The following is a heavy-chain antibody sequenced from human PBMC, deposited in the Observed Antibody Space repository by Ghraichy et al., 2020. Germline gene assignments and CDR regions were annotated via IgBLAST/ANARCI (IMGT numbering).Heavy chain of an antibody. D-gene: IGHD4-23*01. Sequence: SETLSLTCTVSGGSISSYYWSWIRQPPGKGLEWIGYIYYSGSTNYNPSLKSRVTISVDTSKNQFSLKLSSVTAACTAVYYCARVTVVTAFDYWGQGTLVTVSS. J-gene: IGHJ4*02. V-gene: IGHV4-59*01. CDR1: GGSISSYY. CDR3: ARVTVVTAFDY. CDR2: IYYSGST.